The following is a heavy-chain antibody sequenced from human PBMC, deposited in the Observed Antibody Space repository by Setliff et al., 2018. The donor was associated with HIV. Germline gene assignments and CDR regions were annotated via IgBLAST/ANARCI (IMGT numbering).Heavy chain of an antibody. CDR2: FYHGGST. CDR1: GGSIKSSSYY. CDR3: VRRTDYYGSGSESSFDY. V-gene: IGHV4-39*07. Sequence: SETLSLTCTVSGGSIKSSSYYWGWIRQPPGKGLEWIGSFYHGGSTLYNPSLRSRVTISVDTSKNHFSLILTSVTAADTAVYYCVRRTDYYGSGSESSFDYWGQGTLVTVSS. J-gene: IGHJ4*02. D-gene: IGHD3-10*01.